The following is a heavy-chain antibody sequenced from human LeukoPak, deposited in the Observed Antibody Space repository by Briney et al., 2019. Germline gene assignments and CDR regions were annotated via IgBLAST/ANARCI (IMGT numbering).Heavy chain of an antibody. CDR3: TRGCSGGSCSRDALDV. V-gene: IGHV5-51*03. J-gene: IGHJ6*02. D-gene: IGHD2-15*01. Sequence: GESLKISCKASGYSFSSDWIAWVRQMPGKGLEWMGIIFPIDSETTYSPSFQGQVTISADKSISTAYLQWSSLKASDTAMYYCTRGCSGGSCSRDALDVWGQGTMVTVSS. CDR2: IFPIDSET. CDR1: GYSFSSDW.